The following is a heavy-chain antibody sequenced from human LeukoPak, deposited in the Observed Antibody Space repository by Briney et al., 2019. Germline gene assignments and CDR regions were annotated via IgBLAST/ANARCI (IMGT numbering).Heavy chain of an antibody. Sequence: SVNVSCKASGGTFSNYAISWVRQAPGQGLEWMGGIIPIFGTANYAQKFQGRVTITTDESTSTAYMELSSLRSGDTAVFYCARDRATTVTKSFAFDIWGQGTMVAVSS. J-gene: IGHJ3*02. D-gene: IGHD4-17*01. V-gene: IGHV1-69*05. CDR1: GGTFSNYA. CDR3: ARDRATTVTKSFAFDI. CDR2: IIPIFGTA.